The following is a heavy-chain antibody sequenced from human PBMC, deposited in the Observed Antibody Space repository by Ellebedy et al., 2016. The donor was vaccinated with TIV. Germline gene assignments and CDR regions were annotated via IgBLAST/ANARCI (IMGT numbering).Heavy chain of an antibody. J-gene: IGHJ4*02. CDR1: GGSISGPYY. D-gene: IGHD2-8*01. V-gene: IGHV4-39*01. Sequence: SETLSLXXTVSGGSISGPYYWGWTRPSPGMGLEWLGSIYYNGRTYHNPSLKSRVALFVDTSKNQFSLKMSSVTAADTAVYHCARQSFGYCTNGECDFWGQGTLVTVSS. CDR2: IYYNGRT. CDR3: ARQSFGYCTNGECDF.